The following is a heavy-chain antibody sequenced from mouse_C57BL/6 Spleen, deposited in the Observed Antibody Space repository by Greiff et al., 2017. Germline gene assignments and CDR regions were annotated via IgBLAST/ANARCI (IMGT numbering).Heavy chain of an antibody. CDR3: VRPNDGYYPSFAY. Sequence: EVHLVESGGGLVQPKGSLKLSCAASGFSFNTYAMNWVRQAPGKGLEWVARIRSKSNNYATYYADSVKDRFTISRDDSESMLYLQMNNLKTEYTAMYYCVRPNDGYYPSFAYWGQGTMVTVSA. V-gene: IGHV10-1*01. J-gene: IGHJ3*01. D-gene: IGHD2-3*01. CDR2: IRSKSNNYAT. CDR1: GFSFNTYA.